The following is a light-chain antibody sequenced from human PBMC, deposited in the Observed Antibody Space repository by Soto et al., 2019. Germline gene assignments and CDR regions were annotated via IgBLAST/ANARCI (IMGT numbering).Light chain of an antibody. CDR1: QSLSTY. V-gene: IGKV3-11*01. CDR3: QQSSNWPPLT. CDR2: DAS. Sequence: EIVLTQSPATLSLSPGERATLSCRASQSLSTYLAWYQQKPGQPPRLLIYDASNRSTGVPARFSGSGSGTDFTLTISSLEPEDSVVYFYQQSSNWPPLTFGGGTKVEIK. J-gene: IGKJ4*01.